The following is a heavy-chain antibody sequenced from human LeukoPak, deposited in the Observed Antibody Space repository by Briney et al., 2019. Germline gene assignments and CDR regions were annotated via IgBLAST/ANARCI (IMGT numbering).Heavy chain of an antibody. D-gene: IGHD3-22*01. CDR3: ATLPPTYYDSSGYYKGAFDI. J-gene: IGHJ3*02. V-gene: IGHV1-24*01. CDR1: GNTLTELS. Sequence: ASVKVSCKVSGNTLTELSMHWVRQAPGKGLEWMGGFDPEDGETIYAQKFQGRVTMTEDTSTDTAYMELSSLRSEDTAVYYCATLPPTYYDSSGYYKGAFDIWGQGTMVTVSS. CDR2: FDPEDGET.